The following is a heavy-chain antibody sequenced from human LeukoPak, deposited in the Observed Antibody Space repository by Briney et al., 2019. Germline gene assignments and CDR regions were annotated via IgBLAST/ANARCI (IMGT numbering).Heavy chain of an antibody. J-gene: IGHJ6*02. CDR1: GGSISSYY. D-gene: IGHD6-19*01. V-gene: IGHV4-59*01. CDR3: ARVKQWLVHGYYYYYGMDV. CDR2: IYYSGST. Sequence: PSETLSLTCTVSGGSISSYYWSWIWQPPGKGLEWIGYIYYSGSTNYNPSLKSRVTISVDTSKNQFSLKLSSVTAADTAVYYCARVKQWLVHGYYYYYGMDVWGQGTTVTVSS.